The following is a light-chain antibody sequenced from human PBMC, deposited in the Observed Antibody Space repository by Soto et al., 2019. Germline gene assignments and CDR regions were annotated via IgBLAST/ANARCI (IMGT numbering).Light chain of an antibody. J-gene: IGKJ1*01. V-gene: IGKV3-15*01. CDR1: QGIKDY. CDR2: GAS. Sequence: EIVRTQSPATLSVSPGERATLSCRTSQGIKDYVAWFQQKPGQAPRLLIYGASTRATAIPARFSGSGSGTEFALSIRCLQSGDFAVSYCQQYNTWPRTFGQGTKVDIK. CDR3: QQYNTWPRT.